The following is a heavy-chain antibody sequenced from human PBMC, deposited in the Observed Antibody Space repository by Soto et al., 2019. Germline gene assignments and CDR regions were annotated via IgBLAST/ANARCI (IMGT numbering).Heavy chain of an antibody. CDR1: GYTFTRNG. CDR2: ISPKSGSI. D-gene: IGHD3-22*01. V-gene: IGHV1-18*01. J-gene: IGHJ6*02. CDR3: VKDRDSHSWPSRDV. Sequence: ASVKVSCKTSGYTFTRNGISWVRQAPGQGLEWMGWISPKSGSIKYAQKFQGRVIMTTDTSTSTAYMELRSLRSDDTAVYYCVKDRDSHSWPSRDVWGPGTTVTVSS.